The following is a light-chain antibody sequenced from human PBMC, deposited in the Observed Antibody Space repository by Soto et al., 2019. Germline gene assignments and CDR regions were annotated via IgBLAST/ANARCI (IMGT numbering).Light chain of an antibody. CDR1: SSDVGAYNY. CDR3: CSYTTSSTLV. CDR2: EVS. J-gene: IGLJ1*01. Sequence: QSVLTQPASVSGSPGQSITISCTGTSSDVGAYNYVSWYQQHPGKAPKLMIYEVSNRPSGVSSRFSGSKSGSTASLTISGLQAEDEGDYYCCSYTTSSTLVFGTGTKLTVL. V-gene: IGLV2-14*01.